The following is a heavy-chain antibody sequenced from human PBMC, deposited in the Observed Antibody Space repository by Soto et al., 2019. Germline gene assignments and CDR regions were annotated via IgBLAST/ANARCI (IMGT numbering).Heavy chain of an antibody. CDR3: ANEIVAAAYVESSACDF. J-gene: IGHJ4*02. V-gene: IGHV3-23*01. CDR1: GFTFSSFA. D-gene: IGHD5-12*01. CDR2: IDGGGGDT. Sequence: EVQLLESGGGLVQPGGSLRLSCAASGFTFSSFAMGWVRQAPGTGLEWVSVIDGGGGDTSFADSVKGRFSISRDNSKNTLYLDMHSLRAEDTDRYYCANEIVAAAYVESSACDFWDQGTLFTVCS.